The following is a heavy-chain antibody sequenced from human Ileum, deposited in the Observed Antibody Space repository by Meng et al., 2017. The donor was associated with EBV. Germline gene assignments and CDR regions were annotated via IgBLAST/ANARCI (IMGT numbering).Heavy chain of an antibody. CDR3: LRGSGSSV. J-gene: IGHJ1*01. CDR2: IPHRGSS. V-gene: IGHV4-4*02. D-gene: IGHD3-10*01. CDR1: VASITNHNW. Sequence: QVLLGESGQVMVKPAETLSLTCAVSVASITNHNWWALVRQPPGKGLEWIGEIPHRGSSAYNPSLKSRGSMSIDKSKNQFSLKLTSVTAADTAVDDCLRGSGSSVWGQGTLVTVSS.